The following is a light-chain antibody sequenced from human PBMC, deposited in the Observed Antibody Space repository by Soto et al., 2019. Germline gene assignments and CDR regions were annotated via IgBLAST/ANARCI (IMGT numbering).Light chain of an antibody. CDR3: QQYNSYPLT. J-gene: IGKJ4*01. CDR2: KAS. CDR1: QSISSW. Sequence: DIQMTQSPSTLSASVGDRVTITCRASQSISSWLAWYQQEPGTAPNLLIYKASSLESGVPSRFSGSGSGTEFTLTTSSLQPDDFATYYCQQYNSYPLTFGGGTKVEIK. V-gene: IGKV1-5*03.